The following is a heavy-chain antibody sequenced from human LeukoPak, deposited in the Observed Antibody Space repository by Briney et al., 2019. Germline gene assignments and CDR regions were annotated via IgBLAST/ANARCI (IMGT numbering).Heavy chain of an antibody. CDR2: IYYSGST. D-gene: IGHD4-17*01. CDR1: GGSISSYY. Sequence: SSETLSLTCTVSGGSISSYYWSWIRQPPGKGLEWIGYIYYSGSTNYNPSLKSRVTISVDTSKNQFSLKLSSVTAADTAVYYCARTPVRETTRFDPWGQGTLVTVSS. CDR3: ARTPVRETTRFDP. V-gene: IGHV4-59*01. J-gene: IGHJ5*02.